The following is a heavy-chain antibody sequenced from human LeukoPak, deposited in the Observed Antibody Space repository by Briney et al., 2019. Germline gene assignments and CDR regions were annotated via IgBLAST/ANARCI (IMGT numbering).Heavy chain of an antibody. V-gene: IGHV1-2*02. D-gene: IGHD6-13*01. J-gene: IGHJ4*02. Sequence: ASVKVSCKASGYTFTGYYMHWVRQAPGQGLEWMGWINPNSGGTNYAQKFQGRVTMTRATSISTAYMELSRLRSDDTAVYYCARDLGYSSSHWGQGTLVTVSS. CDR2: INPNSGGT. CDR1: GYTFTGYY. CDR3: ARDLGYSSSH.